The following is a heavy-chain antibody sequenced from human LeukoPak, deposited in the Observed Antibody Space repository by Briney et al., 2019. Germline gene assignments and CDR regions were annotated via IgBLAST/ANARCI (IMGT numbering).Heavy chain of an antibody. CDR3: ARGPGSDDSSGFYVY. V-gene: IGHV4-34*01. CDR1: GGSFSGYY. D-gene: IGHD3-22*01. Sequence: SETLSLTCAVYGGSFSGYYWSWIRQPPGKGLEWIGEINHSGSTNYNPSLKSRVTISVDTSKNQFSLKLSSVTAADTAVYYCARGPGSDDSSGFYVYWGQGPLVTVSS. J-gene: IGHJ4*02. CDR2: INHSGST.